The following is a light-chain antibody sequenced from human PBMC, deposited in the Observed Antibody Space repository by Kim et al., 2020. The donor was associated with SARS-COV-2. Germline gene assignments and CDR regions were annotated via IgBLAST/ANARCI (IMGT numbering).Light chain of an antibody. V-gene: IGKV1-5*03. CDR2: KTS. CDR3: QQYHTHST. CDR1: QNVNIW. Sequence: ESVGDTVTITCRASQNVNIWLAWYQQKPGQVPKLLIHKTSGLQRGVPSRFSGGGSGTDFTLTIRSLQPDDFATYYCQQYHTHSTFGQGTKVDIK. J-gene: IGKJ1*01.